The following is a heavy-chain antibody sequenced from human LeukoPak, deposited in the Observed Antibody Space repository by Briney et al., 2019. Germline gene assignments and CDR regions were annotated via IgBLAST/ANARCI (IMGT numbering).Heavy chain of an antibody. J-gene: IGHJ4*02. D-gene: IGHD1-14*01. CDR2: INHSGST. V-gene: IGHV4-34*01. CDR3: ARGRRYTDY. CDR1: GGSFSGYY. Sequence: SETLSLTCAVYGGSFSGYYWSWIRQPPGKGLEWIGEINHSGSTNYNPSLKSRVTISVDTSKNQFSLKLSSVTAADTAVYYCARGRRYTDYWGQGTLVTVSS.